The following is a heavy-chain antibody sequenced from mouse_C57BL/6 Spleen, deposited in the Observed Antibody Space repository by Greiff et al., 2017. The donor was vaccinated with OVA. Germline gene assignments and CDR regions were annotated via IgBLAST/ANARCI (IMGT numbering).Heavy chain of an antibody. Sequence: EVQLVESGPGLVKPSQSLSLTCSVTGYSITSGYYWNWIRQFPGNKLEWMGYISYDGSNNYNPSLKNRISITRDTSKNQFFLKLNSVTTEDTATYYCAREGYDYDKGTIFDYWGQGTTLTVSS. V-gene: IGHV3-6*01. CDR3: AREGYDYDKGTIFDY. J-gene: IGHJ2*01. CDR2: ISYDGSN. D-gene: IGHD2-4*01. CDR1: GYSITSGYY.